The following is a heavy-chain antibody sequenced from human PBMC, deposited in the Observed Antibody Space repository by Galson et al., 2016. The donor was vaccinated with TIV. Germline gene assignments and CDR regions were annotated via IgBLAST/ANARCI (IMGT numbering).Heavy chain of an antibody. CDR1: GGSISNGDYY. CDR3: ARDAGTYYHAFDV. D-gene: IGHD3-22*01. V-gene: IGHV4-30-4*01. CDR2: IYYSGST. Sequence: TLSLTCAVFGGSISNGDYYWSWIRQPPGKGLEWIGYIYYSGSTKINPPLKSRLTMSVNRSRNQFSLNLYFVTAADTAVYFCARDAGTYYHAFDVWGQGTMVTVSS. J-gene: IGHJ3*01.